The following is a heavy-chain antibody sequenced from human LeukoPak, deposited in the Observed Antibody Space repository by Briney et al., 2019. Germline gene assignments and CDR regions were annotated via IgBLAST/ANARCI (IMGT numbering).Heavy chain of an antibody. D-gene: IGHD2-2*01. CDR2: ISSSTSTI. J-gene: IGHJ6*03. CDR1: GFTFSSYS. CDR3: ARLPVVPAAIIYYYYYYMDV. Sequence: PGGTLRLSCSASGFTFSSYSMNWVRQAPGKGLEWVSYISSSTSTIYYADSVKGRFTISRDNAKNSLYLQKNSLRAEDTAVYYCARLPVVPAAIIYYYYYYMDVWGKGTTVTVSS. V-gene: IGHV3-48*01.